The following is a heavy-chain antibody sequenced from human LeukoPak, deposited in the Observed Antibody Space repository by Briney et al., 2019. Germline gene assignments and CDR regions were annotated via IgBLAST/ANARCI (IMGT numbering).Heavy chain of an antibody. V-gene: IGHV4-34*01. J-gene: IGHJ5*02. CDR3: AIGGSTMVRGVIRNNNWFDP. Sequence: SETLSLTCAVYGGSFSGYYWSWIRQPPGKGLEWIGEINHSGSTNYNPSLKSRVTISVDTSKNQLSPKLSSVTAADTAVYYCAIGGSTMVRGVIRNNNWFDPWGQGTLVTVSS. D-gene: IGHD3-10*01. CDR2: INHSGST. CDR1: GGSFSGYY.